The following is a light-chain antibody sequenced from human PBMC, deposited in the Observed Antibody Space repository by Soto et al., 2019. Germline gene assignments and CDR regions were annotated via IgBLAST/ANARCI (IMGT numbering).Light chain of an antibody. V-gene: IGKV3-15*01. Sequence: ETLMTQSPATLSVSPGERATLSCRASQSVNNNLAWYQQKLGQAPRVLIYGASTRATGIPARFTGSGSGTEFTLTISSLQPDDFATYYCQQYNSHSWTFGQGTKVEIK. J-gene: IGKJ1*01. CDR3: QQYNSHSWT. CDR1: QSVNNN. CDR2: GAS.